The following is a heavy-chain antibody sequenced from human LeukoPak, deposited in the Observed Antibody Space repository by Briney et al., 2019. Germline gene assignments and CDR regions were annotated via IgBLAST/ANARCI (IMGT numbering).Heavy chain of an antibody. CDR3: ARGHYGMDV. Sequence: PSDTLSLTCTVSGASISGRYWTWIRQPPGKGLEWVGYVYYSGSTNYNPSLQSRVTISVDTSKNQFSLKLSSVTAADTAVYYCARGHYGMDVWGKGTTVTVSS. CDR2: VYYSGST. J-gene: IGHJ6*04. CDR1: GASISGRY. V-gene: IGHV4-59*11.